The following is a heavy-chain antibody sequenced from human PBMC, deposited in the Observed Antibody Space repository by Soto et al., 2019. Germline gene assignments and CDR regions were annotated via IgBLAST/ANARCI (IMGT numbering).Heavy chain of an antibody. Sequence: QITLKESGPTLVKPTQTLTLTCTFSGFSLTTSDVGVGWIRQPPGKALEWLALIYWDDDKRYRPSQKSRLTITKDTSKNQVVLTMTNMDPVDTATYSCAHSLYCSSSFDYWVQGTLVTFSS. CDR1: GFSLTTSDVG. CDR3: AHSLYCSSSFDY. V-gene: IGHV2-5*02. D-gene: IGHD2-15*01. J-gene: IGHJ4*02. CDR2: IYWDDDK.